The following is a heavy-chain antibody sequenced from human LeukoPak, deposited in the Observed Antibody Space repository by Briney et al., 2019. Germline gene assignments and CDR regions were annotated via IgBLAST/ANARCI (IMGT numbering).Heavy chain of an antibody. CDR3: AKGYCSGGSCFYVFVV. CDR2: ISWNSGTI. Sequence: PGWSLRLSCAASGFTFDDYAMHWVRQAPGKGLEWVSGISWNSGTIAYADSVKGRFTISRDNAETSLYLQMNSLRPEDTALYYCAKGYCSGGSCFYVFVVWGQGTMVTVSS. J-gene: IGHJ3*01. CDR1: GFTFDDYA. V-gene: IGHV3-9*01. D-gene: IGHD2-15*01.